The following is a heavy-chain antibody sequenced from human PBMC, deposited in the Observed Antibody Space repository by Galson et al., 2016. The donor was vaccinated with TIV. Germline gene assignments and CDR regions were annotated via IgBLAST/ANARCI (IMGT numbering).Heavy chain of an antibody. J-gene: IGHJ5*02. CDR2: IGDGDGGT. D-gene: IGHD1-14*01. CDR1: GMSLTHYT. CDR3: AKPDGPDL. Sequence: SLRLSCAASGMSLTHYTMSWVRQAPGKGLEWVSTIGDGDGGTFYASSVRGRFTVSRDYSKNMVFLQMNSLTVTDAATYYCAKPDGPDLWGQGTLVTVSS. V-gene: IGHV3-23*01.